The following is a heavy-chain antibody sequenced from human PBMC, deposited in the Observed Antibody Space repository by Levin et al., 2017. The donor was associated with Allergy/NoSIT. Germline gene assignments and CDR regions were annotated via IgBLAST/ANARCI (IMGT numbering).Heavy chain of an antibody. CDR3: ARSLSRLLVFGDPYYFDL. J-gene: IGHJ4*02. D-gene: IGHD2-21*01. CDR1: QLTFSIYA. V-gene: IGHV3-23*01. Sequence: GESLKISCAASQLTFSIYAMSWVRQAPGKGLEWVSAISGSGANTYYRDSVKGRFTISRDNSKTTLYLQMSALRADDTAVYYCARSLSRLLVFGDPYYFDLWGPGTLVTVSS. CDR2: ISGSGANT.